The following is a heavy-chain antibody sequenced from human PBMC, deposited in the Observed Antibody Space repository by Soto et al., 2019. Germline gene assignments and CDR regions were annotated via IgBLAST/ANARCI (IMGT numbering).Heavy chain of an antibody. CDR1: GGSISSSSYY. CDR3: AVVVLSYWFDP. D-gene: IGHD2-15*01. J-gene: IGHJ5*02. CDR2: IYYSGST. V-gene: IGHV4-39*01. Sequence: LVAASETLSLTCTVSGGSISSSSYYWGWIRQPPGKGLEWIGSIYYSGSTYYNPSLKSRVTISVDTSKNQFSLKLSSVTAADTAVYYCAVVVLSYWFDPWGQGTLVTVSS.